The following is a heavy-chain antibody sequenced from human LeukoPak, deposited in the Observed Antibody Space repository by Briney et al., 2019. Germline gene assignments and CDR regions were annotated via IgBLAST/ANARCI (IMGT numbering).Heavy chain of an antibody. D-gene: IGHD3-16*01. V-gene: IGHV3-21*01. Sequence: GGSLRPSCAASGSTFSSYSMSCVRQAPGKEREWVSSISSSSSYMYYADSVKGRFTITRDNAKNSLYLQMNSMRPEDTAVYYWARGGEPTGPLFDYWGQGTLVTVSS. CDR2: ISSSSSYM. J-gene: IGHJ4*02. CDR3: ARGGEPTGPLFDY. CDR1: GSTFSSYS.